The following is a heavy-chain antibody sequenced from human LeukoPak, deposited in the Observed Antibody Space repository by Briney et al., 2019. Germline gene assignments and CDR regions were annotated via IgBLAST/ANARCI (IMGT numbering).Heavy chain of an antibody. V-gene: IGHV3-30*03. CDR2: ISYDGTNK. Sequence: GGSLRLSCAASGFAFRSSGMHWVRQASGKGLDWVAVISYDGTNKFYSDSVKGRFTISRDNSQNTLYLQMNSLRAEDTAVYYCARTIAVAGTGFDYWGQGTLVTVSS. D-gene: IGHD6-19*01. CDR3: ARTIAVAGTGFDY. CDR1: GFAFRSSG. J-gene: IGHJ4*02.